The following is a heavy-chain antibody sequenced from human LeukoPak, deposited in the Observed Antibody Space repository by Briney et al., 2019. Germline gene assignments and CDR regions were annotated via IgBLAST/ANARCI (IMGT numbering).Heavy chain of an antibody. D-gene: IGHD3-10*01. V-gene: IGHV3-74*01. CDR2: IKSDGSGT. Sequence: GGSLRLSCAASGFTFSSYWMHWVRQAPGKGLVWVSRIKSDGSGTSYADSVKGRFTISRDNAKNTLYLQMNSLRAEDTAVYYCARVPGRSYTDYYYYTMDVWGQGTTVTVSS. CDR3: ARVPGRSYTDYYYYTMDV. CDR1: GFTFSSYW. J-gene: IGHJ6*02.